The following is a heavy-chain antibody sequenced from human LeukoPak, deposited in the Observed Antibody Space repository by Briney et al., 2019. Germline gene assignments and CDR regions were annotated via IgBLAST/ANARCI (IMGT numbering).Heavy chain of an antibody. V-gene: IGHV3-23*01. CDR3: AKDKHDGDYRY. CDR1: GFTFSSYA. Sequence: PGGSLRLSCAASGFTFSSYAMSWVRQAPGKGLEWVSAISGSGGSTYYADSVKGRFTISRDNSKNTLHLQMNSPRAEDTAVYYCAKDKHDGDYRYWGQGTLVTVSS. J-gene: IGHJ4*02. D-gene: IGHD4-17*01. CDR2: ISGSGGST.